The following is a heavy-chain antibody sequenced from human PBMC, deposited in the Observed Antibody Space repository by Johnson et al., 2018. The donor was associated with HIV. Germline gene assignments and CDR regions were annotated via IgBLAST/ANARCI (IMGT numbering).Heavy chain of an antibody. CDR1: GFTFSNYA. CDR2: IWYNGSKK. V-gene: IGHV3-33*01. J-gene: IGHJ3*02. CDR3: ARDPAAAALRAFDI. Sequence: QVQLVESGGGVVQPGRSLRLSCAASGFTFSNYAMHWVRQAPGKGLEWVAVIWYNGSKKYYADSVKGRFTISRDNSKNTLYLQMNSLRAEDTTVYYCARDPAAAALRAFDIWGQGTMVTVSS. D-gene: IGHD6-13*01.